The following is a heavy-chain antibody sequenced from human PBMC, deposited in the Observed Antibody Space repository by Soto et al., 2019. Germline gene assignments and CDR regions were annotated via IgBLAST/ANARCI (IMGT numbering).Heavy chain of an antibody. D-gene: IGHD4-17*01. CDR3: ARGPDPTDYYYYYGMDV. CDR1: GYTFTSYG. CDR2: ISAYNGNT. J-gene: IGHJ6*02. V-gene: IGHV1-18*01. Sequence: ASVKVSCKASGYTFTSYGISWVRQAPGQRLEWMGWISAYNGNTNYAQKLQGRVTMTTDTSTSTAYMELRSLRSDDTAVYYCARGPDPTDYYYYYGMDVWGQGTTVTVSS.